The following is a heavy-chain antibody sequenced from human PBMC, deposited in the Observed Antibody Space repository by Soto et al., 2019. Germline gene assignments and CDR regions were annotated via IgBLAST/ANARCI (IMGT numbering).Heavy chain of an antibody. CDR2: IIPIFGTA. CDR1: GGTFSSYA. Sequence: SVKVSCKASGGTFSSYAISWVRQAPGQGLEWMGGIIPIFGTANYAQKFQGRVTITADTSTSTAYMELRSLRSEDTAVYYCARVWNDGDFDYWGQGTLVTVSS. CDR3: ARVWNDGDFDY. V-gene: IGHV1-69*06. D-gene: IGHD1-1*01. J-gene: IGHJ4*02.